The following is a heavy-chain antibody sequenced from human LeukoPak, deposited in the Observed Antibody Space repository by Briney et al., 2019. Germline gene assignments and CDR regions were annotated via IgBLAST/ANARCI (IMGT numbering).Heavy chain of an antibody. J-gene: IGHJ2*01. CDR2: INQSGTT. CDR1: GGSFSGYY. CDR3: GRGSTKAGRAGEHFDL. Sequence: PSETLSLTCAVYGGSFSGYYWSWIRQPPGKGLEWIGAINQSGTTNYNPSVKSRVAMSVDTSKNQLSLKLSSVTAADTAVYYCGRGSTKAGRAGEHFDLWGRGTLVTVSS. D-gene: IGHD5/OR15-5a*01. V-gene: IGHV4-34*01.